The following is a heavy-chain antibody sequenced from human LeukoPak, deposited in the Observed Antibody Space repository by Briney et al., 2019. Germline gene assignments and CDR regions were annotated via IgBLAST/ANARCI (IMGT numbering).Heavy chain of an antibody. CDR3: ARGPPNWGYDY. Sequence: ASVKVSCKASGYTFTNYDINWVRQATGQGLEWLGWMSASSGNTGYAQKFQDRVTMTRNTSISTAYMELSSLRSDDTAVYYCARGPPNWGYDYWGPGTLVTASS. D-gene: IGHD7-27*01. V-gene: IGHV1-8*01. CDR2: MSASSGNT. CDR1: GYTFTNYD. J-gene: IGHJ4*02.